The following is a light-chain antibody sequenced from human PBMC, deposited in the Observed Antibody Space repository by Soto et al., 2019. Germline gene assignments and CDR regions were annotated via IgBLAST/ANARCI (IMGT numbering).Light chain of an antibody. CDR2: EVS. Sequence: QSVLTQPASVSGSPGQSITISCTGTSSDVGSYNLVSWCQHHPGKAPKLLISEVSKRPSGVSNRFSGSKSGNTASLTISGLQAEDDADYYCCSYAGRFYVFGPGTKLTVL. V-gene: IGLV2-23*02. CDR3: CSYAGRFYV. J-gene: IGLJ1*01. CDR1: SSDVGSYNL.